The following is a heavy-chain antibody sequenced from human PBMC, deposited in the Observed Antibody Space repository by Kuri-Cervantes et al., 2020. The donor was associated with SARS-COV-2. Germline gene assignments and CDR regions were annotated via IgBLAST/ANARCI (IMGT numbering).Heavy chain of an antibody. Sequence: SQTLSLTCAVYGGPFSGYYWSWIRQPPGKGLEWIGEINHSGSTNYNPSLKSRVTISVDTSKNQFSLKLSSVTAADTAVYYCARAFPCSYVGYWSQGTLVTVSS. CDR2: INHSGST. CDR3: ARAFPCSYVGY. D-gene: IGHD5-18*01. V-gene: IGHV4-34*01. CDR1: GGPFSGYY. J-gene: IGHJ4*02.